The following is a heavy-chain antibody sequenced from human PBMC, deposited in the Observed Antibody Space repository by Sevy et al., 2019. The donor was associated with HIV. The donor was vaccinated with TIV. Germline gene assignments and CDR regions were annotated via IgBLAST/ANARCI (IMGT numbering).Heavy chain of an antibody. D-gene: IGHD5-18*01. J-gene: IGHJ4*02. CDR1: GFTFSVYW. CDR2: MKEDGSDK. CDR3: VREGVGGYCYSLDC. Sequence: GGSLRLSCAASGFTFSVYWMSWVRQAPGKGLEWVATMKEDGSDKDYVDSVKGRFTISRDNAKNSLYLQMNSLRAEDRAWYDCVREGVGGYCYSLDCWGQGPLVTVSS. V-gene: IGHV3-7*01.